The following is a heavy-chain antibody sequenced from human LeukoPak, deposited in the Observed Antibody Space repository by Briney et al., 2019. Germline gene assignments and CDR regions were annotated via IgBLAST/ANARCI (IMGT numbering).Heavy chain of an antibody. J-gene: IGHJ4*02. CDR1: GYKFTTYW. CDR2: IYPGDSDT. D-gene: IGHD1-26*01. CDR3: ARGGIRASAAGGADFDY. V-gene: IGHV5-51*01. Sequence: GESLKISCKGSGYKFTTYWIGWVRQMPGEGLEWMGIIYPGDSDTRYSPSFQGQVTISADKSISTAYLQWSRLKAPDTAMYYCARGGIRASAAGGADFDYRGQGTLVTVSS.